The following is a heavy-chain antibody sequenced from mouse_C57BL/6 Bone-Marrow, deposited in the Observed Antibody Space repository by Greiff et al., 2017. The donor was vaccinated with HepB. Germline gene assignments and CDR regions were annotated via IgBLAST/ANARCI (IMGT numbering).Heavy chain of an antibody. CDR2: ISYSGST. CDR3: ARSMVTTGWYFDV. J-gene: IGHJ1*03. CDR1: GYSITSDY. V-gene: IGHV3-8*01. D-gene: IGHD2-2*01. Sequence: EVKLVESGPGLAKPSQTLSLTCSVTGYSITSDYWNWIRKFPGNKLEYMGYISYSGSTYYNPSLKSRISITRDTSKNQYYLQLNSVTTEDTATYYCARSMVTTGWYFDVWGTGTTVTVSS.